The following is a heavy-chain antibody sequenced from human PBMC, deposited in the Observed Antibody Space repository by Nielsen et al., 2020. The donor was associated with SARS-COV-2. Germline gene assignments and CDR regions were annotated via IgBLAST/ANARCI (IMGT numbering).Heavy chain of an antibody. D-gene: IGHD6-19*01. Sequence: GESLKISCAASGFTFSDYYMSWIRQAPGKGLEWVSYISSSSSYTNYADSVKGRFTTSRDNAKNSLYLQMNSLRAEDTAVYYCARSQWLVTDYWGQGTLVTVSS. CDR1: GFTFSDYY. V-gene: IGHV3-11*03. CDR3: ARSQWLVTDY. CDR2: ISSSSSYT. J-gene: IGHJ4*02.